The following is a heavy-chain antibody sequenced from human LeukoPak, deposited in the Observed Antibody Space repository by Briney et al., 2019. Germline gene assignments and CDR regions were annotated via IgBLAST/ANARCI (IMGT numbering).Heavy chain of an antibody. V-gene: IGHV3-21*01. CDR2: ISSSSSYI. J-gene: IGHJ4*02. Sequence: KTGGSLRLSCAASGFTFSSYSMNWVRQAPGKGLEWVSSISSSSSYIYYADSVKGRFTISRDNAKNSLYLQMNSLRAEDKAVYYCARDRSPGNFDYWGQGTLVTVSS. D-gene: IGHD3-10*01. CDR1: GFTFSSYS. CDR3: ARDRSPGNFDY.